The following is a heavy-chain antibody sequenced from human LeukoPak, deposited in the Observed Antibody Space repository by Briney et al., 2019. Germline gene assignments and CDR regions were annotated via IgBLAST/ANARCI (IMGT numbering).Heavy chain of an antibody. CDR2: ISSSSSTI. CDR3: ARAGGEYDFWSGPDFFY. D-gene: IGHD3-3*01. J-gene: IGHJ4*02. Sequence: GGSLRLSCAASGFTFSSYSMNWVRQAPGKGLEWVSYISSSSSTIYYADSVKGRFTISRDNAKNSLYLQMNSLRAEDTAVYYCARAGGEYDFWSGPDFFYWGQGTLVTVSS. CDR1: GFTFSSYS. V-gene: IGHV3-48*01.